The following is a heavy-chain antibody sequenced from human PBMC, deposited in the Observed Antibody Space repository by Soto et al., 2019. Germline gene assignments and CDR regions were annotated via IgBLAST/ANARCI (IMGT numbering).Heavy chain of an antibody. CDR3: ARGSYYGSGGFDY. Sequence: EVQLVESGGGLVQPGGSLRLSCAASGFTFSSYDMHWVRQATGKGLEWVSAIGTAGDTYYPGSVKGRFTISRENAKNSLYLQMNSLRAGDTAVSYCARGSYYGSGGFDYWGQGTLVTVSS. D-gene: IGHD3-10*01. J-gene: IGHJ4*02. V-gene: IGHV3-13*01. CDR2: IGTAGDT. CDR1: GFTFSSYD.